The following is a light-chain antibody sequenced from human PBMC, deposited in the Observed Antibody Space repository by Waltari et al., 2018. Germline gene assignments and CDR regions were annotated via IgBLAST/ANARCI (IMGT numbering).Light chain of an antibody. CDR2: AAS. V-gene: IGKV1-6*01. CDR3: LQDYNYPWT. CDR1: QVIRND. Sequence: AIQMTQSPSSLSASVAVRVTITCRASQVIRNDLGWYLQKPGKAPKLLIYAASNLQSGVPSRFSGSGSGTYFTLTISSLQPEDFATYYCLQDYNYPWTFGQGTRVEIK. J-gene: IGKJ1*01.